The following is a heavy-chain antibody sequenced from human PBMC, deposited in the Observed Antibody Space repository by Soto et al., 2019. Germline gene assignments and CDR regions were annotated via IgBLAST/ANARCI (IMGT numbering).Heavy chain of an antibody. V-gene: IGHV1-18*01. Sequence: QVQLVQSGAEVKKPGASVKVSCKASGYTFTSYGISWVRQAPGQGLEWMGRISGYNGNSQYAQNLQGRVTMTTDTSTSTAYMELRSLRSGATAVYYCAREDIQDIVVVVVAPEGLGYWGQGTLVTVSS. CDR2: ISGYNGNS. CDR3: AREDIQDIVVVVVAPEGLGY. CDR1: GYTFTSYG. J-gene: IGHJ4*02. D-gene: IGHD2-15*01.